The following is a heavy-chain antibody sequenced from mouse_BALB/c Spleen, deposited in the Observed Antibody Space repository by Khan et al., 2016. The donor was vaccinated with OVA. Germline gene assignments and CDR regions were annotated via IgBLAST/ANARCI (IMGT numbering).Heavy chain of an antibody. D-gene: IGHD2-10*01. CDR2: IWGDGST. CDR1: GFSLTGYG. CDR3: TRAYYGNYREAMDY. Sequence: QVQLKESGPGLVAPSQSLSITCTVSGFSLTGYGVNWVRQPPGKGLEWLGMIWGDGSTDYNSALNSRLSIRKDNPKSQVFLKMNSPQTDDTARYYCTRAYYGNYREAMDYWGQGTSGTVSS. V-gene: IGHV2-6-7*01. J-gene: IGHJ4*01.